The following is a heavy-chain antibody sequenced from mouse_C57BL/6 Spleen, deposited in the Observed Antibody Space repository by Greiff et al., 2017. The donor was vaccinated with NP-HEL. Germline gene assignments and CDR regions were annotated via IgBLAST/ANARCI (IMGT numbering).Heavy chain of an antibody. V-gene: IGHV5-4*01. Sequence: VKLVESGGGLVKPGGSLKLSCAASGFTFSSYAMSWVRQTPEKRLEWVATISDGGSYTYYPDNVKGRFTISRDNAKNNLYLQMSHLKSEDTAMYYCARDFYDYDGSYFDYWGQGTTLTVSS. CDR1: GFTFSSYA. D-gene: IGHD2-4*01. J-gene: IGHJ2*01. CDR3: ARDFYDYDGSYFDY. CDR2: ISDGGSYT.